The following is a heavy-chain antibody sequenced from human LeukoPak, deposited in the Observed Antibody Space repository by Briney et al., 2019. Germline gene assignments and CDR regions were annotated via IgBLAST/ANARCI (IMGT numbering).Heavy chain of an antibody. CDR1: GYSFTSYW. J-gene: IGHJ4*02. Sequence: GESLKISCKGSGYSFTSYWISWVRQMPGKGLEWMGSIDPSDSYTNYSPSFQGHVTISADKSISTAYLQWSSLKASDTAMYYCARHGPYCGGGSCSQPLCDYWGQGTLVTVSS. CDR2: IDPSDSYT. D-gene: IGHD2-15*01. CDR3: ARHGPYCGGGSCSQPLCDY. V-gene: IGHV5-10-1*01.